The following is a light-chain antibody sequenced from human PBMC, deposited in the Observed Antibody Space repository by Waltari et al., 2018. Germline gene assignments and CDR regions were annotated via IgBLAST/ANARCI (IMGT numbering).Light chain of an antibody. CDR1: DSNVAVNP. CDR3: AAWDDSLHAYV. V-gene: IGLV1-44*01. CDR2: SHH. Sequence: QSFLTQPPSASGTPGQKVTISCSGSDSNVAVNPVHWYQQFPETAPKLLISSHHQRPSGVPDRSSGSKSGTSASLSISGLQSADEAVYYCAAWDDSLHAYVFGAGTEVTV. J-gene: IGLJ1*01.